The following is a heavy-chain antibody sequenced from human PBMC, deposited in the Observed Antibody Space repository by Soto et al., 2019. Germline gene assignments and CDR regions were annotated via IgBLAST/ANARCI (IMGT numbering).Heavy chain of an antibody. CDR2: TYYRSKWYN. Sequence: SQTLSLTCAISGHSVSSNSAAWNWIRQSPSRGLEWLGRTYYRSKWYNDYAVSVKSRITINPDTSKNQFSLQLNSVTPEDTAVYYCARGSGSSGWYYYYGMDVWGQGTTVTLSS. CDR1: GHSVSSNSAA. D-gene: IGHD6-19*01. V-gene: IGHV6-1*01. J-gene: IGHJ6*02. CDR3: ARGSGSSGWYYYYGMDV.